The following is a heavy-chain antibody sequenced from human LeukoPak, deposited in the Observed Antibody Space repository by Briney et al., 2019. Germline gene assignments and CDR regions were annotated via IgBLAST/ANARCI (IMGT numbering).Heavy chain of an antibody. CDR1: GDSISSYY. CDR3: ARDKVGATLVVDY. CDR2: IYYSGST. D-gene: IGHD1-26*01. J-gene: IGHJ4*02. V-gene: IGHV4-30-4*08. Sequence: SETLSLTCSVSGDSISSYYWSWIRQPPGKGLEWIGYIYYSGSTYYNPSLKSRVTISVDTSKNQFSLKLSSVTAADTAVYYCARDKVGATLVVDYWGQGTLVTVSS.